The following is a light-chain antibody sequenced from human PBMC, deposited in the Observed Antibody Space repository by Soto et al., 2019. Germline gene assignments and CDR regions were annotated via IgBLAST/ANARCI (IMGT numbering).Light chain of an antibody. V-gene: IGKV1-12*01. CDR1: QGIGDR. Sequence: DIQMTQSRSSVSASVGDRVTITCRASQGIGDRLAWYQQRPGKVPQLLIYFASALPSGVPSRLSASGAGADCILTIYPLLAEDFAPYYCLHAYSFPRAFGQGTKVEL. CDR2: FAS. CDR3: LHAYSFPRA. J-gene: IGKJ1*01.